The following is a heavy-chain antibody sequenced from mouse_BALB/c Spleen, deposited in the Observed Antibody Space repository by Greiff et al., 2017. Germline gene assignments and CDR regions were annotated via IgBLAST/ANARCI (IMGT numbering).Heavy chain of an antibody. V-gene: IGHV1-26*01. CDR3: ARNRIYYDYGGFAY. CDR2: INPNNGDT. D-gene: IGHD2-4*01. Sequence: VQLPPSGPELLQPGASVKMSCTASGYTFTDYYMKWVTQSHGKSLEWIGDINPNNGDTFYNQKFKGKATLTVDKSSSTAYMQLNSLTSEDSAVYYCARNRIYYDYGGFAYWGQGTLVTVSA. CDR1: GYTFTDYY. J-gene: IGHJ3*01.